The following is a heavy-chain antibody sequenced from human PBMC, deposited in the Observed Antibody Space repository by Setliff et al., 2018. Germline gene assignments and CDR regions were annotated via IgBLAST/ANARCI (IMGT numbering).Heavy chain of an antibody. CDR2: IYWDDDK. CDR1: GFSLRTYGVS. J-gene: IGHJ4*02. CDR3: ARTFYYDDSGSNRLLYYFDY. Sequence: SGPTLVNPTQTLTLTCTFSGFSLRTYGVSVGWIRQPPGKALEWLALIYWDDDKRYSPSLKSRVTIAKDTSKNQVVLTMTGMDPVDAATYYCARTFYYDDSGSNRLLYYFDYWGQGALVTVSS. D-gene: IGHD3-22*01. V-gene: IGHV2-5*02.